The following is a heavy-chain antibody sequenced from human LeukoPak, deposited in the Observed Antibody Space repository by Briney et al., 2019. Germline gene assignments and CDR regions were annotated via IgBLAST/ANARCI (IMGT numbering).Heavy chain of an antibody. D-gene: IGHD2-15*01. CDR3: AILPVLKVDAFDI. CDR2: ISNDGINK. J-gene: IGHJ3*02. CDR1: GYYFKSYA. V-gene: IGHV3-30*04. Sequence: GGSLRLSCAASGYYFKSYAIHWVRRAPGKGLEWVAIISNDGINKYYADPVKGRFTISRDNAKNSLYLQMSSLRAEDTAVYYCAILPVLKVDAFDIWGQGTMVTVSS.